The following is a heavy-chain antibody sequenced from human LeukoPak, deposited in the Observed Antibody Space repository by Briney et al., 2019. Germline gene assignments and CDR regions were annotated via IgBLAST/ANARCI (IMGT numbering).Heavy chain of an antibody. CDR3: ATGYYFGSGSYGYLDY. V-gene: IGHV3-53*01. D-gene: IGHD3-10*01. J-gene: IGHJ4*02. CDR2: IYSSGDA. Sequence: GGSLRLSCAASGFAVSSKYMSWVRQTPGKGLQWVALIYSSGDAYPADSVKGRFTISRDDSENTLYLQMDSLRAEDTAVYYCATGYYFGSGSYGYLDYWGQGTLVTVSS. CDR1: GFAVSSKY.